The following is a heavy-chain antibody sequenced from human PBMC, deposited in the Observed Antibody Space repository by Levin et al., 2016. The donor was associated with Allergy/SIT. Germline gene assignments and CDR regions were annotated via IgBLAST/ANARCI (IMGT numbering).Heavy chain of an antibody. J-gene: IGHJ6*02. CDR3: AGSSGYGPQPPYYYYYGMDV. V-gene: IGHV1-69*06. CDR2: IIPIFGTA. D-gene: IGHD5-12*01. Sequence: WVRQAPGQGLEWMGGIIPIFGTANYAQKFQGRVTITADKSTSTAYMELSSLRSEDTAVYYCAGSSGYGPQPPYYYYYGMDVWGQGTTVTVSS.